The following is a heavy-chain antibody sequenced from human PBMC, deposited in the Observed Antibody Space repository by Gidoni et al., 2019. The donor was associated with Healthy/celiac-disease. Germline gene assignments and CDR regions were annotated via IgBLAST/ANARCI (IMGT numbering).Heavy chain of an antibody. V-gene: IGHV1-18*01. CDR1: GYTFTSHG. J-gene: IGHJ5*02. CDR3: ARGDIVVVPAAIRGYNWFDP. D-gene: IGHD2-2*02. CDR2: ISAYNGNT. Sequence: QVQLVQSGAEVKKPGASVKVSCKASGYTFTSHGISWVRQAPGQGLEWMGWISAYNGNTNYAQKLQGRVTMTTDTSTSTAYMELRSLRSDDTAVYYCARGDIVVVPAAIRGYNWFDPWGQGTLVTVSS.